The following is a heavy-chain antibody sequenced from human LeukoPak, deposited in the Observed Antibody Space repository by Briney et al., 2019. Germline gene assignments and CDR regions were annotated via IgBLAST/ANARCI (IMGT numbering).Heavy chain of an antibody. J-gene: IGHJ4*02. D-gene: IGHD5-18*01. CDR1: GFTFSNYA. CDR3: AGRVTGYSSGYVY. Sequence: GGSLRLSCVASGFTFSNYAMSWVRQAPEKGLDWVSVISGSAHKIRYADSVKGRFTISRDNSENTVYLQMNNLRAEDTALYYCAGRVTGYSSGYVYWGQGTLVTVSS. V-gene: IGHV3-23*01. CDR2: ISGSAHKI.